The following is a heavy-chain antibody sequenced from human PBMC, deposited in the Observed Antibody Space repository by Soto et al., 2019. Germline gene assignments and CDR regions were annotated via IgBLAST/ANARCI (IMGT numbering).Heavy chain of an antibody. J-gene: IGHJ4*02. Sequence: PGGSLRLSCTASVFTFSSYNMNWVRQAPGKGLEWVSYISTWSSYSFYADSVKGRFTISRDNSENSLYLQLDSLRDEDTAVYYCARASHDYGALDYWGQGALVTVSS. CDR2: ISTWSSYS. V-gene: IGHV3-21*01. D-gene: IGHD4-17*01. CDR3: ARASHDYGALDY. CDR1: VFTFSSYN.